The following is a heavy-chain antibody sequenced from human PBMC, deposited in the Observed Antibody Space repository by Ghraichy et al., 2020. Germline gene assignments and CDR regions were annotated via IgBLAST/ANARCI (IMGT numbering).Heavy chain of an antibody. Sequence: GGSLRLSCAASGFTFSSYAMNWVRQAPGKGLEWVSYVSSSGSPIYYADSVKGRFTISRDNAKNSLYLQMNSLRAEDTAVYYCARDSPGITIIQGIIRSHAAFDVWGQGTLVTVSS. CDR2: VSSSGSPI. CDR1: GFTFSSYA. CDR3: ARDSPGITIIQGIIRSHAAFDV. V-gene: IGHV3-48*03. D-gene: IGHD3-10*01. J-gene: IGHJ3*01.